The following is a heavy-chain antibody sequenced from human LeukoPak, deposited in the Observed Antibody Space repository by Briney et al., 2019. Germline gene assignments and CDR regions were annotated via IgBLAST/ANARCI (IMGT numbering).Heavy chain of an antibody. D-gene: IGHD3-16*01. CDR1: GYSISSGYY. CDR3: ARVGDYYYYMDV. J-gene: IGHJ6*03. Sequence: SETLSLTCTASGYSISSGYYWGWIRQPPGKGLEWIGSIYHSGSTYYNPSLKSRVTISVDTSKNQFSLKLSSVTAADTAVYYCARVGDYYYYMDVWGKGTTVTVSS. V-gene: IGHV4-38-2*02. CDR2: IYHSGST.